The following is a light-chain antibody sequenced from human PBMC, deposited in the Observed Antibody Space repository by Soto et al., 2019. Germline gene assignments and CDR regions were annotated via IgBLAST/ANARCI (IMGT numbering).Light chain of an antibody. J-gene: IGKJ5*01. CDR2: EAS. Sequence: EIVMTQSPATLSVSPGETATLSCRASQTVSNNLAWYQQKPGQAPRLLIYEASTRATGIPARYSGSGSGTEFTLTISSLQPEDFAVYYCQQYKNWPPITFGQGTRLEMK. CDR1: QTVSNN. CDR3: QQYKNWPPIT. V-gene: IGKV3-15*01.